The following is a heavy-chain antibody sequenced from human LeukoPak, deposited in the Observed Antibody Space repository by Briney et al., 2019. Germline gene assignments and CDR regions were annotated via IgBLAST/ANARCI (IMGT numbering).Heavy chain of an antibody. CDR1: GYTFTLYG. CDR2: ISAYNGNT. D-gene: IGHD3-10*01. V-gene: IGHV1-18*01. CDR3: ARDRRNYGSGSYLSFDP. J-gene: IGHJ5*02. Sequence: ASVKVSCKASGYTFTLYGISWVRQAPRQGLERMGWISAYNGNTNYAQKLQGRVTMTTDTSTSTAYMELRSLRSDDTAVYYCARDRRNYGSGSYLSFDPWGQGTLVTVSS.